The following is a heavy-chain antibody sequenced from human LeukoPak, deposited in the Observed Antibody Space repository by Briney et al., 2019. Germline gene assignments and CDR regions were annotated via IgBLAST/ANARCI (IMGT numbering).Heavy chain of an antibody. CDR3: ARALAGGWYGAFDV. V-gene: IGHV3-53*01. D-gene: IGHD6-19*01. CDR2: IYSGGTI. CDR1: GFTITSNY. Sequence: GGSLRLSCVASGFTITSNYMSWVRQAPGKGLEWVSVIYSGGTIFYADSVQGRFTISRDSSKNTLFLQMSSLRAEDTAVYYCARALAGGWYGAFDVWGQGTMLTVSS. J-gene: IGHJ3*01.